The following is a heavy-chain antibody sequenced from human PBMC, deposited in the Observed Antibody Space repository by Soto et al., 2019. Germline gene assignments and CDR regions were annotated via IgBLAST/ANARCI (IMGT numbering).Heavy chain of an antibody. Sequence: QITLKESGPPLVKPTQTLTLTCTFSGFSLSTSGVGVGWFRQPPGKALEWLALIYWDDDNRYSPSLKSRLTITKATSKYQVVLTVTDTAPMDTATYSCAHYISTAPAGWFDPWGQGTLVIVSS. J-gene: IGHJ5*02. CDR2: IYWDDDN. CDR3: AHYISTAPAGWFDP. V-gene: IGHV2-5*02. CDR1: GFSLSTSGVG. D-gene: IGHD3-9*01.